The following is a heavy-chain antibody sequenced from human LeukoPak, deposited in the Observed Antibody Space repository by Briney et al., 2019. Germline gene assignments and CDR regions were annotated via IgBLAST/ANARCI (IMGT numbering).Heavy chain of an antibody. CDR3: AKRFCSGSSCFFLESEFFQH. J-gene: IGHJ1*01. Sequence: SGGSLRLSCAASGFTFSNYAMSWVRQASGKGLEWVSGISDSGGSTYDGDSVKGRFTISRDNSKNTLYLQMNNLRAEDTAVYYCAKRFCSGSSCFFLESEFFQHWGQGTLVTVSS. CDR1: GFTFSNYA. D-gene: IGHD2-2*01. CDR2: ISDSGGST. V-gene: IGHV3-23*01.